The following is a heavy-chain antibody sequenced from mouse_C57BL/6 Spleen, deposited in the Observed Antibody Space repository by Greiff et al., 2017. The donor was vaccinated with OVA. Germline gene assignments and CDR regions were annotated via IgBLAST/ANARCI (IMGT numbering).Heavy chain of an antibody. CDR3: ARSYYYGSSSGFAY. J-gene: IGHJ3*01. V-gene: IGHV7-3*01. Sequence: EVMLVESGGGLVQPGGSLSLSCAASGFTFTDYYMSWVRQPPGKALEWLGFIRNKANGYTTEYSASVKGRFTISRDNSQSILYLQMNALRAEDSATYYCARSYYYGSSSGFAYWGQGTLVTVSA. CDR1: GFTFTDYY. D-gene: IGHD1-1*01. CDR2: IRNKANGYTT.